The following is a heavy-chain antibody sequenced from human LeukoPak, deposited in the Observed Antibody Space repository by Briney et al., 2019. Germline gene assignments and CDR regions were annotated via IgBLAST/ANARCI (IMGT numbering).Heavy chain of an antibody. Sequence: GGSLRLSCAASGFTFSNYAMSWVRQAPGKGLEWVSSISGSGGNTYYADSVKGRFTVSRDNSKNTLYLQMNSLRAEDTAVYYCTRPTPDFDYWGQGTLVTVSS. D-gene: IGHD2-15*01. J-gene: IGHJ4*02. V-gene: IGHV3-23*01. CDR3: TRPTPDFDY. CDR2: ISGSGGNT. CDR1: GFTFSNYA.